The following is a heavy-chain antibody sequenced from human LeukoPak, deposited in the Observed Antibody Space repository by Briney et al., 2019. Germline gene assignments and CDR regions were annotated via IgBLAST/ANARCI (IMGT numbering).Heavy chain of an antibody. D-gene: IGHD6-13*01. CDR3: ARDADSSSWSMYYYYGMDV. CDR2: ISSSSSYI. J-gene: IGHJ6*02. CDR1: GFTFSSYS. Sequence: GGSLRLSCAASGFTFSSYSMNWVRQAPGKGLEWVSSISSSSSYIYYADSVKGRFTISRDNAKNSLYLQMNSLRAEDTAVYYCARDADSSSWSMYYYYGMDVWGQGTTVTVSS. V-gene: IGHV3-21*01.